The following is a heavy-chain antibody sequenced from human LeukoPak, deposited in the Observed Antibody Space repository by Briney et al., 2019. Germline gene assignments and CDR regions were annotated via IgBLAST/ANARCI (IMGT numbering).Heavy chain of an antibody. V-gene: IGHV3-9*03. J-gene: IGHJ4*02. Sequence: GGSLRLSCAASGFTFSSYWMHWVRQAPGKGLEWVSGISWNSGSIGYADSVKGRFTISRDNAKNSLYLQMNSLRAEDMALYYCAKGGTTGTTHYFDYWGQGTLVTVSS. CDR1: GFTFSSYW. CDR2: ISWNSGSI. D-gene: IGHD1-1*01. CDR3: AKGGTTGTTHYFDY.